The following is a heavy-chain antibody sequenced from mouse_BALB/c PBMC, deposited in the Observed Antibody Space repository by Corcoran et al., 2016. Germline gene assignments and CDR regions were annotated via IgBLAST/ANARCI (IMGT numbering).Heavy chain of an antibody. CDR1: GFNIKDTY. CDR2: IDPANGNT. CDR3: AEFHYYGYYYAMDY. V-gene: IGHV14-3*02. D-gene: IGHD1-2*01. Sequence: EVQLQQSGAELVKPGASVKLSCTASGFNIKDTYMHWVKQRPEQGLEWIGRIDPANGNTKYDPKFQGKATITADTSSNTAYLQLSSLTSEDTAVYYCAEFHYYGYYYAMDYWGQGTSVTVSS. J-gene: IGHJ4*01.